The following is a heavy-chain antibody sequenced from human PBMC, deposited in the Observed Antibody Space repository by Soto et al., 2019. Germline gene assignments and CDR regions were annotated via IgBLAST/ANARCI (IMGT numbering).Heavy chain of an antibody. CDR1: GGSISSSNR. CDR3: ARAVTTSEGVWFDP. V-gene: IGHV4-4*02. D-gene: IGHD4-4*01. J-gene: IGHJ5*02. CDR2: IYHSGST. Sequence: SETLSLTCAVSGGSISSSNRWSWVRQPPGKGLEWIGEIYHSGSTNYNPSLKSRVTISVDKSKNQFSLKLSSVTAADTAVYYCARAVTTSEGVWFDPWGQGTLVTVS.